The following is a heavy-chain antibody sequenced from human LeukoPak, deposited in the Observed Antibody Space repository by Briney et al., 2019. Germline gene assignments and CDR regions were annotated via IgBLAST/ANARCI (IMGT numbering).Heavy chain of an antibody. J-gene: IGHJ6*03. CDR3: ARDIVVVPAAIYYYYYMDV. Sequence: ASVKVSCKASGYTFTSYGISWVRQAPGQGLEWMGWISAYNGNTNYAQKLQGRVTMTTDTSTSTAYMELRSLRSDDTAVYYCARDIVVVPAAIYYYYYMDVWGKGTTVTVSS. CDR1: GYTFTSYG. CDR2: ISAYNGNT. D-gene: IGHD2-2*01. V-gene: IGHV1-18*01.